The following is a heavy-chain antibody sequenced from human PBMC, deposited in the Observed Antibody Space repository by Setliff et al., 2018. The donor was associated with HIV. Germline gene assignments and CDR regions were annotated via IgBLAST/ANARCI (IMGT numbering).Heavy chain of an antibody. D-gene: IGHD3-3*01. CDR2: ISAYNGNT. J-gene: IGHJ5*01. CDR1: GYNFTIFG. V-gene: IGHV1-18*01. CDR3: ARAPPINFWSGYYTGPQGWFDS. Sequence: ASVKVSCKASGYNFTIFGITWVRQAPGQGLEWMGWISAYNGNTNYAQKLQGRITLTIDTVTTTAYMDLRSLTSDDTAMYYCARAPPINFWSGYYTGPQGWFDSWSQGSLVTVSS.